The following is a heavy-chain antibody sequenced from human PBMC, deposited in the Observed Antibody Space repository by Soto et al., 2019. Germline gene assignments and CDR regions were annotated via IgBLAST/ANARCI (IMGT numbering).Heavy chain of an antibody. CDR1: GGSFSGYY. J-gene: IGHJ4*02. CDR3: ARRGYSGYQLDY. V-gene: IGHV4-34*01. CDR2: INHSGST. Sequence: PSETLSLTCAVYGGSFSGYYWSWIRQPPGKGLEWIGEINHSGSTNYNPSLKSRVTISVDTSKNQFSLKLSSVTAADTAVYYCARRGYSGYQLDYWGQGTLVTVSS. D-gene: IGHD5-12*01.